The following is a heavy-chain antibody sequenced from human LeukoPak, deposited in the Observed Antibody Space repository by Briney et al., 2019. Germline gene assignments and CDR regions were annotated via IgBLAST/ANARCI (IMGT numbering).Heavy chain of an antibody. J-gene: IGHJ4*02. D-gene: IGHD6-13*01. CDR3: TRDLTGTTWSENDY. Sequence: GGSLRLSCEVSGLSVRGSYMSWVRQAPGKGLEWVSVIYSGDTTYYADSVKGRFTISRDTSKNTLYLQMNNLRADDTAMYYCTRDLTGTTWSENDYWGQGTLATISS. V-gene: IGHV3-53*01. CDR2: IYSGDTT. CDR1: GLSVRGSY.